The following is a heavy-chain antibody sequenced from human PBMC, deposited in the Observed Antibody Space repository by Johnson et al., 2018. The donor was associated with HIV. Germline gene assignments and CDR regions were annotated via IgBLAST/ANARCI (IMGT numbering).Heavy chain of an antibody. Sequence: QVQLVESGGGVVQPGRSLRLSCAASGFTFSSYDIHWVRQAPGKGLEWVAGTSYDGSNKYYADSVKGRFTISRDTSKNTLYLQMNSLRAEDTAVYYCARDQVYCTGGVCYEVGAFGAFDIWGQGTMVTVSS. J-gene: IGHJ3*02. D-gene: IGHD2-8*02. CDR3: ARDQVYCTGGVCYEVGAFGAFDI. CDR1: GFTFSSYD. CDR2: TSYDGSNK. V-gene: IGHV3-30*04.